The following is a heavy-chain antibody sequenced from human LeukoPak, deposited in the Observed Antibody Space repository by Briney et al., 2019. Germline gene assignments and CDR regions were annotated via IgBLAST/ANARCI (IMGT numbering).Heavy chain of an antibody. CDR3: ARLFDDYDSSGFSIDY. V-gene: IGHV4-39*01. J-gene: IGHJ4*02. CDR1: GASISGSSYY. D-gene: IGHD3-22*01. CDR2: IYYSGST. Sequence: PSETLSLTCTVSGASISGSSYYWGWIRQPPGKGLEWIGNIYYSGSTYYNPSLKSRVTISVDTSKSQFSLKLSSVTAADTAVYYCARLFDDYDSSGFSIDYWGQGTLVTVSS.